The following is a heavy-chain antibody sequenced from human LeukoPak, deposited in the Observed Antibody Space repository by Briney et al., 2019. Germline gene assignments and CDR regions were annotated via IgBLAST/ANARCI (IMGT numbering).Heavy chain of an antibody. CDR3: ARGRRGYSYGYGH. CDR2: INHSGST. J-gene: IGHJ4*02. Sequence: SETLSLTCAVYGGSFSGYYWSWIRQPPGKGLEWIGEINHSGSTNYNPSLKSRVTISVDTSKNQFSLKLSSVTAADTAVYYCARGRRGYSYGYGHWGQGTLVTVSS. D-gene: IGHD5-18*01. CDR1: GGSFSGYY. V-gene: IGHV4-34*01.